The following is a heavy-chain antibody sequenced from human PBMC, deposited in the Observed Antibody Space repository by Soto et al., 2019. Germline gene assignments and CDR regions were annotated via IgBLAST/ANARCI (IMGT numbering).Heavy chain of an antibody. D-gene: IGHD6-6*01. V-gene: IGHV3-23*01. J-gene: IGHJ6*03. CDR3: ATSSSSVFPIYYYYYMDV. CDR1: GFPFSSYA. Sequence: GGSLRLSCAASGFPFSSYAMSWVRQAPGKGLEWVSAISGSGGSTYYADSVKGRFTISRDNSKNTLYLQMNSLRAEDTAVYYCATSSSSVFPIYYYYYMDVWGKGTTVTVSS. CDR2: ISGSGGST.